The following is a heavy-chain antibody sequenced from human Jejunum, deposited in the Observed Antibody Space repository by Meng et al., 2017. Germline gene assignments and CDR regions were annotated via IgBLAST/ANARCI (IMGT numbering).Heavy chain of an antibody. J-gene: IGHJ5*02. D-gene: IGHD2-8*01. V-gene: IGHV4-30-4*01. Sequence: QVQLQESGPGLVKPSQTRLRTWTGSGGSISSCHYTWSWIRQPPGKGLEWSGDISFSGKTSYNPSFKSRVTISLATSKNHFSLTLTSVTVADTAGYYCARGGNGGRLGDNWFDPWGQGTLVTVSS. CDR2: ISFSGKT. CDR3: ARGGNGGRLGDNWFDP. CDR1: GGSISSCHYT.